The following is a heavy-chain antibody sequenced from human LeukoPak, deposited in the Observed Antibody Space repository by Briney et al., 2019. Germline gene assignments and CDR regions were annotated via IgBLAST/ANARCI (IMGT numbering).Heavy chain of an antibody. V-gene: IGHV4-61*01. CDR2: IYYSGNT. CDR1: GASVSSESYY. CDR3: ARGPRGYCSGGSCYHY. Sequence: PSETLSLTCTVSGASVSSESYYWSWIRQPPGKGLEWIVYIYYSGNTNYSPSLKSRVTISVDTSKNQFSLRLSSVSAADTAVYYCARGPRGYCSGGSCYHYWGQGTLVTVSS. D-gene: IGHD2-15*01. J-gene: IGHJ4*02.